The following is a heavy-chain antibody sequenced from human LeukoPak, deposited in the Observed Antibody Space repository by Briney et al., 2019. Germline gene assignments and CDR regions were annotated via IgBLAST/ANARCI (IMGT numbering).Heavy chain of an antibody. Sequence: PSQTLSLTCTVSGGSISSGGYYWSWIRQPPGKGLEWIGYIYHSGSTYYNPSLKSRVTISVDRSKNQFSLKLSSVTAADTAVYYCAGLGGLRGGDFNWDYWGQGTLVTVSS. J-gene: IGHJ4*02. CDR1: GGSISSGGYY. D-gene: IGHD2-21*02. CDR3: AGLGGLRGGDFNWDY. CDR2: IYHSGST. V-gene: IGHV4-30-2*01.